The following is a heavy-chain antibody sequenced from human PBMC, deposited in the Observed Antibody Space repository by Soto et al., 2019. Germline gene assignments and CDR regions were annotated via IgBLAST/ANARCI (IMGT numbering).Heavy chain of an antibody. CDR2: ISYDGNNK. CDR3: ARGPSYSDSYFDH. CDR1: GFTFSNCA. J-gene: IGHJ4*02. V-gene: IGHV3-30*03. D-gene: IGHD4-17*01. Sequence: GGSLRLSCAASGFTFSNCAMHWVRQAPGKGLQWLAVISYDGNNKYYADSVEGRFTISRDNSKNTVYLQMNSLRLEDTAVYYCARGPSYSDSYFDHWGQATLVTVSS.